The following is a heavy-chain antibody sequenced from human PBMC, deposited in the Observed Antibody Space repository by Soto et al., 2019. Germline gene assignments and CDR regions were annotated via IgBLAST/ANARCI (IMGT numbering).Heavy chain of an antibody. V-gene: IGHV3-53*01. CDR1: GFTFSDYY. CDR2: IYSGGST. D-gene: IGHD6-13*01. J-gene: IGHJ1*01. Sequence: PGGSLRLSCSASGFTFSDYYMSWIRQAPGKGLEWVSVIYSGGSTYYADSVKGRFTISRDNSKNTLYLQMNSLRAEDTAVYYCASIAAAFQHWGQGTLVTVSS. CDR3: ASIAAAFQH.